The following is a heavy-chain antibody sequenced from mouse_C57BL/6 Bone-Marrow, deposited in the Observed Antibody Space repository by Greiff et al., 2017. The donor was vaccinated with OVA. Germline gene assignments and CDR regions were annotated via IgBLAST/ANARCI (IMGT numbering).Heavy chain of an antibody. CDR2: IYPGSGNT. CDR3: AIDSSGPFAY. Sequence: QVQLQQPGTELVKPGASVKLSCKASGYTFTDYYINWVKQRPGQGLEWIARIYPGSGNTYYNEKFKGKATLTAEKSSSTAYMQLSSLTSEDSAVYFCAIDSSGPFAYWGQGTLVTVSA. D-gene: IGHD3-2*02. V-gene: IGHV1-76*01. CDR1: GYTFTDYY. J-gene: IGHJ3*01.